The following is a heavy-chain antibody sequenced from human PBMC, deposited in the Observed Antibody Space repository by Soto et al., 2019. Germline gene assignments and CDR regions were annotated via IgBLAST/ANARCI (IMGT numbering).Heavy chain of an antibody. CDR1: GYTFTGYY. V-gene: IGHV1-2*04. J-gene: IGHJ4*02. Sequence: GASVKVSCKASGYTFTGYYMHWVRQAPGQGLEWMGWINPNSGGTNYAQKFQGWVTMTRDTSISTAYMELRSLRSDDTAVYFCARDRLGATGDYWGQGTLVTVSS. CDR2: INPNSGGT. D-gene: IGHD1-26*01. CDR3: ARDRLGATGDY.